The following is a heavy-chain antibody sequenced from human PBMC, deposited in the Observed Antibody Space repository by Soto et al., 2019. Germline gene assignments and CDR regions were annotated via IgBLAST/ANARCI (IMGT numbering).Heavy chain of an antibody. D-gene: IGHD4-17*01. V-gene: IGHV1-69*13. CDR3: ATGTLTTVVTQGYYYYGMDV. CDR1: GGTFSSYA. Sequence: GASVKVSCKASGGTFSSYAISWVRQAPGQGLEWMGGIIPIFGTANYAQKFQGRVTITADESTSTAYMELSSLRSEDTAVYYCATGTLTTVVTQGYYYYGMDVWGQGTTVTVSS. CDR2: IIPIFGTA. J-gene: IGHJ6*02.